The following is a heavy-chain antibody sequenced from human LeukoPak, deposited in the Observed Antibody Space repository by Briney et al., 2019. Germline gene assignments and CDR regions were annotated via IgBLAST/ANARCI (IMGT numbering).Heavy chain of an antibody. V-gene: IGHV3-74*01. CDR2: INSDGSST. Sequence: GGSLRLSCAASGFTFSSYWMHWVRQAPGNGLVWFSRINSDGSSTSYADSVKGRFTISRDNAKNTLYLQMNSLRAEDTAVYYCARGPAPYYYDSSGYYHYYYYYGMDVWGQGTTVTVSS. CDR3: ARGPAPYYYDSSGYYHYYYYYGMDV. D-gene: IGHD3-22*01. J-gene: IGHJ6*02. CDR1: GFTFSSYW.